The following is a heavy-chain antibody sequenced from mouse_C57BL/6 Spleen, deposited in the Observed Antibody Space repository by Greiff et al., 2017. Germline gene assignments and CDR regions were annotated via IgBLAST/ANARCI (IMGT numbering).Heavy chain of an antibody. CDR1: GFTFSDYG. Sequence: EVKLVESGGGLVKPGGSLKLSCAASGFTFSDYGMHWVRQAPEKGLEWVAYISSGSSTIYYADTVKGRFTISRDNAKNTLFLQMTSLRSEDTAMYYCARADYGSSPFAYWGQGTLVTVSA. D-gene: IGHD1-1*01. V-gene: IGHV5-17*01. J-gene: IGHJ3*01. CDR3: ARADYGSSPFAY. CDR2: ISSGSSTI.